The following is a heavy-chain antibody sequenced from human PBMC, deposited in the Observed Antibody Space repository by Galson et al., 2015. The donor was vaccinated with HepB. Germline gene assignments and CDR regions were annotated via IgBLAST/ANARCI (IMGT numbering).Heavy chain of an antibody. Sequence: SLRLSCAASGFTFSDYYMSWIRQVPGKGLEWVAVIHSGGVTYYADSVKGRFTISRDNSKNTLYLQMNSLRAEDTAVYYCARERSYYYYYMDVWGKGTTVTVSS. CDR2: IHSGGVT. J-gene: IGHJ6*03. V-gene: IGHV3-53*01. CDR3: ARERSYYYYYMDV. D-gene: IGHD3-16*01. CDR1: GFTFSDYY.